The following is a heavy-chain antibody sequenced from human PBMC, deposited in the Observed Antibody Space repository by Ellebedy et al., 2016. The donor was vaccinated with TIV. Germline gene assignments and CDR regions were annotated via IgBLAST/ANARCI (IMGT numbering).Heavy chain of an antibody. V-gene: IGHV3-53*01. D-gene: IGHD1-20*01. J-gene: IGHJ3*02. CDR3: ARRISGTYGDDAFDI. CDR2: IHTGGDT. CDR1: GFTVSYTY. Sequence: GGSLRLSCAASGFTVSYTYMNWVRQAPGKGLEWVSVIHTGGDTYYADSVKGRFTISRDSSKNTVFLQMNSLRAEDTAMYYCARRISGTYGDDAFDIWGQGTMVTVS.